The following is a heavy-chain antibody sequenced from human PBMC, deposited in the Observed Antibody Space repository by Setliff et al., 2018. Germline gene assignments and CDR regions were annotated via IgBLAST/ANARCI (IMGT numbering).Heavy chain of an antibody. V-gene: IGHV4-34*01. CDR2: INHSGST. Sequence: SETLSLTCAVYGGSFSGYSWSWIRQPPGKGLEWIGKINHSGSTNYNPSLKSRVTISIDTSNNQFSLNLRSVTAADTAIYYCARHFRSSKVQFLEYLTDYYFDSWGQGTLVTVSS. CDR3: ARHFRSSKVQFLEYLTDYYFDS. CDR1: GGSFSGYS. D-gene: IGHD3-3*01. J-gene: IGHJ4*02.